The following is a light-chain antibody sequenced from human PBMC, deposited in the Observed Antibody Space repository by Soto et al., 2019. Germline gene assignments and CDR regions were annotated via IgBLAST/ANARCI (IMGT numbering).Light chain of an antibody. CDR2: RAS. CDR3: QQCSRAART. J-gene: IGKJ1*01. CDR1: QSVSNNY. V-gene: IGKV3-20*01. Sequence: EVVLTQSPGTLSLSPGERATLSCRASQSVSNNYLAWYQQKPGQAPRLFIYRASTMATGVPDRFSGSGSGSGLALTSSGRRPEGCVVFYCQQCSRAARTFGQGTRVEVK.